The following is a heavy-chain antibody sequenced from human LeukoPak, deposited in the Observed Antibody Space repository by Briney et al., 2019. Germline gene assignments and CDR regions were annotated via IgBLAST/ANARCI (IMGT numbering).Heavy chain of an antibody. CDR3: ARMSSSWYLPTTYYYYGMDV. D-gene: IGHD6-13*01. CDR2: IYTSGST. J-gene: IGHJ6*02. Sequence: SETLSLTCTVSGGSVSSYYWSWIRQPAGKGLEWIGRIYTSGSTNYNPSLKSRVTMSVDTSKNQFSLKLGSVTAADTAVYYCARMSSSWYLPTTYYYYGMDVWGQGTTVTVSS. CDR1: GGSVSSYY. V-gene: IGHV4-4*07.